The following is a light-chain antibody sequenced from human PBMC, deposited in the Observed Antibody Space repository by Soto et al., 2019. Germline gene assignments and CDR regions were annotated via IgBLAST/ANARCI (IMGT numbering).Light chain of an antibody. CDR2: GAS. CDR3: HQYNNWWT. J-gene: IGKJ1*01. V-gene: IGKV3D-15*01. CDR1: QSVGND. Sequence: ERVMTQSPATLSVSPGERTTLSFRASQSVGNDLAWYQQKPGQAPRLLIDGASSRATGIPARFSGSGSGTEFTLIISRLQSEDFAVYYCHQYNNWWTFGQGTKVDIK.